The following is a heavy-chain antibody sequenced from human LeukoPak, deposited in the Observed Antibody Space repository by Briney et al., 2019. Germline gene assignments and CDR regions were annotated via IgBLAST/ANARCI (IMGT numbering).Heavy chain of an antibody. Sequence: SETLSLTCTVSGGSISSYYWSWIRQPPGKGLEWIGYIYYSGSTNYNPSLKSRVTISVDTSKNQFSLKLSSVTAADTAVYYCASAKYYYDSSGYYQFDYWGQGTLVTVSS. CDR3: ASAKYYYDSSGYYQFDY. J-gene: IGHJ4*02. CDR2: IYYSGST. V-gene: IGHV4-59*01. CDR1: GGSISSYY. D-gene: IGHD3-22*01.